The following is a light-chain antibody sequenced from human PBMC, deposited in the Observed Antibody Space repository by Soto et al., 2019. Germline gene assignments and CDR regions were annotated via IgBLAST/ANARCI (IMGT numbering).Light chain of an antibody. CDR3: CSYAGITTYYV. Sequence: QSALTQPASVSGSPGQSITISCTGTSSDVGSYNLVSWYQQHPGEAPKLMIYGGTKRPSGVSNRFSGSKSGNTASLTFSGLQAEDEADYYCCSYAGITTYYVFGTGTKVTVL. CDR2: GGT. J-gene: IGLJ1*01. V-gene: IGLV2-23*01. CDR1: SSDVGSYNL.